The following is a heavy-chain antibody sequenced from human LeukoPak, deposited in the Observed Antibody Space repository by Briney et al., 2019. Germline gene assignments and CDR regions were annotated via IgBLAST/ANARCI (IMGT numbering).Heavy chain of an antibody. CDR2: ITPNSSNT. V-gene: IGHV1-8*03. D-gene: IGHD1-26*01. Sequence: WITPNSSNTGYAQQFHVRVTITRKNSKRKAYMELSSLRSEHTAVYYCARGEWELNAFDIWGQGTMVTVSS. J-gene: IGHJ3*02. CDR3: ARGEWELNAFDI.